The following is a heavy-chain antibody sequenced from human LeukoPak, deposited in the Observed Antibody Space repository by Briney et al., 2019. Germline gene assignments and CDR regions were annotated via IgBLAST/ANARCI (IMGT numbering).Heavy chain of an antibody. V-gene: IGHV3-53*01. CDR2: IYSGGST. Sequence: GGSLRLSCAASGFTVSSNYMSWVRQAPGKGLEWVSVIYSGGSTYYADSVKGRFTISRDNSKNTLYPQMNSLKAEDTAVYYCARHSKQQLVLGGFDYWGQGTLVTVSS. CDR3: ARHSKQQLVLGGFDY. D-gene: IGHD6-13*01. CDR1: GFTVSSNY. J-gene: IGHJ4*02.